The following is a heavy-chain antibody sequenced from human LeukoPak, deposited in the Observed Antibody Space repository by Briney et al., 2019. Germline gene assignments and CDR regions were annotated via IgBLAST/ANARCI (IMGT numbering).Heavy chain of an antibody. J-gene: IGHJ5*02. V-gene: IGHV4-59*01. Sequence: PSETLSLTCTVSGCSISSYYWNWIRQPPGKGLEWIGYVYYSGSTNYNPSLNSRVTISVDTSKNQFSLMLNSVTAADTAVYYCARGDGLWFGELASYNWFDPWGQGTLVTVSS. CDR3: ARGDGLWFGELASYNWFDP. CDR2: VYYSGST. CDR1: GCSISSYY. D-gene: IGHD3-10*01.